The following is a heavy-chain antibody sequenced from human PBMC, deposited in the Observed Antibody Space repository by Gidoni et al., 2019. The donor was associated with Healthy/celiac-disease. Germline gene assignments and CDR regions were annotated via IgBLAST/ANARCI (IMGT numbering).Heavy chain of an antibody. CDR1: GGSFSGYY. CDR2: INHSGST. D-gene: IGHD3-10*01. CDR3: ARGRITMVRGPSRLKHNWFDP. J-gene: IGHJ5*02. Sequence: QVQLQQWGAGLLKPSETLSLTCAVYGGSFSGYYWTWILQPPGKGLEWIGEINHSGSTNYNPSLKSRVTISVDTSKNQFSLKLSSVTAADTAVYYCARGRITMVRGPSRLKHNWFDPWGQGTLVTVSS. V-gene: IGHV4-34*01.